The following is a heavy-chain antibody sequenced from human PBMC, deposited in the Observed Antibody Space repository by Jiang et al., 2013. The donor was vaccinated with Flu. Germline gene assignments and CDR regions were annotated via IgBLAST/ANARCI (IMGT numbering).Heavy chain of an antibody. CDR2: IYWDGDE. Sequence: KPTQTLTVTCTFSGFALTTSGVGVGWIRQPPGKALEWLALIYWDGDERYNPSLKTRLTITKDTSENQVVLTMTNMDPEDTATYYCARTYYYGSGSNYNVWFDPWGQGNPGHRLL. D-gene: IGHD3-10*01. J-gene: IGHJ5*02. CDR3: ARTYYYGSGSNYNVWFDP. V-gene: IGHV2-5*02. CDR1: GFALTTSGVG.